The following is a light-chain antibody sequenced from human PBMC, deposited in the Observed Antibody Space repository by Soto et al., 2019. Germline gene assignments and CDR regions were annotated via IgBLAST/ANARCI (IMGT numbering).Light chain of an antibody. CDR1: SSNIGSHY. Sequence: QPVLTQPPSVSAAPGQKVTISCSGSSSNIGSHYVSWYQHFPGTAPKLLIYDNNKRPSGIPDRFSGSKSGTSATLDIIGLQTGDEADYYCGTWDTILSVVLGGGTQLTVL. CDR3: GTWDTILSVV. CDR2: DNN. J-gene: IGLJ7*01. V-gene: IGLV1-51*01.